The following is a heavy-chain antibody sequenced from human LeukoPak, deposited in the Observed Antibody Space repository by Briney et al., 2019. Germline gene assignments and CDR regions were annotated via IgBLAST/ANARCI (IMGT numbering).Heavy chain of an antibody. CDR1: GFTFSSYS. V-gene: IGHV3-48*04. CDR3: ARPHPRTVFGVFSYYYGMDV. D-gene: IGHD3-3*01. J-gene: IGHJ6*02. Sequence: PGGSLRLSCAASGFTFSSYSMNWVRQAPGKGLEWVSYISSSSSTIYYADSVKGRFIISKDNAKNSLYLQMNSLRAEDTAVYYCARPHPRTVFGVFSYYYGMDVWGQGTTVTVSS. CDR2: ISSSSSTI.